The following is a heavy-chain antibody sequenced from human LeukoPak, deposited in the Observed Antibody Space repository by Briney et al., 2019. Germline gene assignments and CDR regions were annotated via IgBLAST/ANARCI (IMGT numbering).Heavy chain of an antibody. CDR3: ASPYNWNYGAWEYFDY. CDR2: IIPIFGTA. D-gene: IGHD1-7*01. J-gene: IGHJ4*02. Sequence: GASVKVSCKASGGTFSSYAISWVRQAPGQGLEWMGGIIPIFGTANYAQKFQGRVTITADESTSTAYMELSSLRSEDTAVYYCASPYNWNYGAWEYFDYWGQGVLVTVSS. CDR1: GGTFSSYA. V-gene: IGHV1-69*01.